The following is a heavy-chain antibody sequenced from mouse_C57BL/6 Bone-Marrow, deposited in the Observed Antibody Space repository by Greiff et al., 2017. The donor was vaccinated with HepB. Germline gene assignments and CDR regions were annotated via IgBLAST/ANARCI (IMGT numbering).Heavy chain of an antibody. J-gene: IGHJ1*03. V-gene: IGHV1-69*01. CDR3: ARSPFTTVVARWYFDV. Sequence: QVQLKQPGAELVMPGASVKLSCKASGYTFTSYWMHWVKQRPGQGLVWIGEIDPSDSYTNYNQKVKGKSTLTVDKSSSTAYMQLSSLTSEDSAVYYCARSPFTTVVARWYFDVWGTGTTVTVSS. D-gene: IGHD1-1*01. CDR2: IDPSDSYT. CDR1: GYTFTSYW.